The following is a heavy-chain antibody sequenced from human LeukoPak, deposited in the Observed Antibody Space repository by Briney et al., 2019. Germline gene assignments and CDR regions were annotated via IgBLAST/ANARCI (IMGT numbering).Heavy chain of an antibody. V-gene: IGHV3-9*03. CDR3: AKDKGYSYGSYFDN. J-gene: IGHJ4*02. D-gene: IGHD5-18*01. CDR2: ISWNSGSI. Sequence: TGGSLRLSCAASGFTFGDYAMHWVRQAPGKGLEWVSGISWNSGSIGYADSVKGRFTISRDNAKKSLYLQMNSLRAEDMALYYCAKDKGYSYGSYFDNWGEGTPVTVSS. CDR1: GFTFGDYA.